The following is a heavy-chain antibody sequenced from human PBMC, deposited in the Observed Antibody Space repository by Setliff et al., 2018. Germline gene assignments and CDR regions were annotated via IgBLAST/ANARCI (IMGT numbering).Heavy chain of an antibody. CDR3: ARNWVTAQHYYYGMDV. CDR1: GFTFSSYG. Sequence: GGSLRLSCVASGFTFSSYGMHWVRQAPGKGLEWVALIWNDGSSKFYGDSVKGRFTISRDNSKNTLYLQMDSLRAEDTAVYYCARNWVTAQHYYYGMDVWGQGTTVTVSS. J-gene: IGHJ6*02. D-gene: IGHD2-21*02. V-gene: IGHV3-33*01. CDR2: IWNDGSSK.